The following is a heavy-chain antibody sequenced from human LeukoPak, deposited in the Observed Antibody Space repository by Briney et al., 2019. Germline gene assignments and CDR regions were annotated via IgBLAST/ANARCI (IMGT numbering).Heavy chain of an antibody. CDR1: GYTFTGYY. Sequence: APVKVSCKASGYTFTGYYMHWVRQAPGQGLEWMGWITPNSGGTNYAQKFQGRVTMTSDTSISTAYMELSRLRSNDTAVYYCARVYRWLHPNDAFDIWGQGTMVTVSS. CDR3: ARVYRWLHPNDAFDI. D-gene: IGHD5-12*01. CDR2: ITPNSGGT. V-gene: IGHV1-2*02. J-gene: IGHJ3*02.